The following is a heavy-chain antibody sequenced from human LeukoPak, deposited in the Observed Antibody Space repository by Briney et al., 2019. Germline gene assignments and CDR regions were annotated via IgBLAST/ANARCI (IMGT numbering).Heavy chain of an antibody. J-gene: IGHJ4*02. D-gene: IGHD2-15*01. CDR1: GGSFSGYY. V-gene: IGHV4-34*01. Sequence: SETLSLTCAVYGGSFSGYYWSWIRQPPGKGLEGSGEINHSGSTNYNPSLKSRVTISGDTSKNQFSLKLSSVTAADTAVYYCARYSSRYCSGGSCPRANFDYWGQGTLVTVSS. CDR3: ARYSSRYCSGGSCPRANFDY. CDR2: INHSGST.